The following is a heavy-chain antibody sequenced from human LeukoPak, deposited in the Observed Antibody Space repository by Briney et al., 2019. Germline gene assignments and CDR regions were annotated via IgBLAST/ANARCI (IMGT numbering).Heavy chain of an antibody. V-gene: IGHV3-23*01. J-gene: IGHJ5*02. CDR1: GFTFSSYA. CDR3: AKPPYSSSATGWFDP. CDR2: ISGSGGST. Sequence: GGSLRLFCAASGFTFSSYAMSWVRQAPGKGLEWVSAISGSGGSTYYADSVKGRFTISRDNSKNTLYLQMNSLRAEDTAVYYCAKPPYSSSATGWFDPWGQGTLVTVSS. D-gene: IGHD6-6*01.